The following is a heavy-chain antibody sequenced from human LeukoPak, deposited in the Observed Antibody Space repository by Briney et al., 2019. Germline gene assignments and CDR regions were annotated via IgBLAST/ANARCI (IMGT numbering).Heavy chain of an antibody. J-gene: IGHJ6*02. CDR3: ARENNFGSGMDV. CDR1: GFTVSSNS. V-gene: IGHV3-53*01. D-gene: IGHD3-10*01. Sequence: GGSLRLSCAASGFTVSSNSMNWVRQAPGKGLQWVSVIYSGGSTYYADSVKGRFTISRDNSKNTLYLQMNSLRAEDTAVYYCARENNFGSGMDVWGQGTTVAVSS. CDR2: IYSGGST.